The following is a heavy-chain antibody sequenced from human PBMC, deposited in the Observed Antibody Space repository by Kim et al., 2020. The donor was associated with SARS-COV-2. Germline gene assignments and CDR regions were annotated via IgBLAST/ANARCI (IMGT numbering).Heavy chain of an antibody. J-gene: IGHJ4*02. CDR2: INQNGREN. Sequence: GGSLRLSCAASGFTFSDYWMTWVRQAPGKGLEWVANINQNGRENYYVDSVKGRFTISRDNAKNSRYLQMNSLRADDTAVYYCTRGYDYWGQGTLVTVSS. V-gene: IGHV3-7*03. CDR1: GFTFSDYW. D-gene: IGHD1-26*01. CDR3: TRGYDY.